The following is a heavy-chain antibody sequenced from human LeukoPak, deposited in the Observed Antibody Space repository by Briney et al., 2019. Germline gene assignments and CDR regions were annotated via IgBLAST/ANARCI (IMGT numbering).Heavy chain of an antibody. CDR2: ISSSSSTI. CDR1: GFTFSSYS. Sequence: SGGSLRLSCAASGFTFSSYSMNWVRQAPGKGLEWVSYISSSSSTIYYADSVKGRFTISRDHAKNSLYLQMNSLRAEDKAVYYCARYSRHWAFDSWGQGTLVTGSS. J-gene: IGHJ4*01. V-gene: IGHV3-48*01. D-gene: IGHD6-13*01. CDR3: ARYSRHWAFDS.